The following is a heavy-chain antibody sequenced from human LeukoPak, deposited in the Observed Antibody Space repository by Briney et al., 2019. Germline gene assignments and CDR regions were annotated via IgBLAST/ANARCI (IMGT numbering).Heavy chain of an antibody. V-gene: IGHV4-30-4*01. Sequence: SQTLSLTCTVSGGSISSGDYYWSWIRQPPRKGLEWIVYIYYSGSTYYNPSLKSRVTISVDTSKNQFSLKLSSVTAADTAVYYCARVMVGATSYFDYWGQGTLVTVSS. D-gene: IGHD1-26*01. J-gene: IGHJ4*02. CDR3: ARVMVGATSYFDY. CDR2: IYYSGST. CDR1: GGSISSGDYY.